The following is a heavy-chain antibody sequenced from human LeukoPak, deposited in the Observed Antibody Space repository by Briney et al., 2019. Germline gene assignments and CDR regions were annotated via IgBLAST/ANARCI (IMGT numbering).Heavy chain of an antibody. Sequence: GGSLRLSCEGSAFIFSGHWMSWVRQAPGKGLEWVANIRHDGSEKYYVDSVKGRFTISRDNAKDSLYLQMNSLRVEDTAVYYCARGGSRQYNFWGQGTLVTVSS. CDR3: ARGGSRQYNF. J-gene: IGHJ4*02. V-gene: IGHV3-7*01. CDR1: AFIFSGHW. D-gene: IGHD5-18*01. CDR2: IRHDGSEK.